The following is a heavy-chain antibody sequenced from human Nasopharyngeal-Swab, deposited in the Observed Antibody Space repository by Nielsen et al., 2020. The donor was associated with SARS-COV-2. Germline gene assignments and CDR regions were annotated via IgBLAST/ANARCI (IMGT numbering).Heavy chain of an antibody. D-gene: IGHD1-26*01. CDR2: FDPEDGET. CDR3: ATGSGSYLDSWFDP. CDR1: GYIPTELS. J-gene: IGHJ5*02. V-gene: IGHV1-24*01. Sequence: ASVKVSCKVSGYIPTELSMHWVRQAPAKGLEWMGGFDPEDGETIYAQKFQGRVTMTEDTSTDTAYMVLSSLRSEDTAVYYCATGSGSYLDSWFDPWGQGALVTVSS.